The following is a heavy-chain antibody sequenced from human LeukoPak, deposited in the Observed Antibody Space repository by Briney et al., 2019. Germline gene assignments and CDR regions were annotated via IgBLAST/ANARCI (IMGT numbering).Heavy chain of an antibody. D-gene: IGHD3-16*02. CDR2: IKSKTDGGTT. CDR1: GFTFSNAW. CDR3: TTDRYGNAFDI. J-gene: IGHJ3*02. Sequence: GGSLRLSCAASGFTFSNAWLSWVRQAPGKGLECVGRIKSKTDGGTTDYAAPVKGRFTISRDDSKNTLYLQMNSLKTEDAAVYYCTTDRYGNAFDIWGQGTMVTVSS. V-gene: IGHV3-15*01.